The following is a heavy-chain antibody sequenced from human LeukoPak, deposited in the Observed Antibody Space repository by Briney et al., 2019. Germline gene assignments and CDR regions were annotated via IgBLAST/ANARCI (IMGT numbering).Heavy chain of an antibody. CDR3: AKNRGAGSHYYYHMNV. D-gene: IGHD1-26*01. V-gene: IGHV3-23*01. Sequence: GGSLRLSCAASGLTFSTYSMRWVRQAPGKGLEWVSTITTSGRGTHYADSVKGRFTISRDNSKNTLYLQLNSLRVEDTAVYYCAKNRGAGSHYYYHMNVWGKGTTVTVSS. CDR2: ITTSGRGT. CDR1: GLTFSTYS. J-gene: IGHJ6*03.